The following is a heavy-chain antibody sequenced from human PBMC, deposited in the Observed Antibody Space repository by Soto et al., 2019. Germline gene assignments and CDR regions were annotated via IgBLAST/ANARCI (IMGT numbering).Heavy chain of an antibody. CDR1: GFTVSSNY. D-gene: IGHD6-13*01. J-gene: IGHJ6*02. CDR3: ARGIAAAGPVPLYYYYGMDV. V-gene: IGHV3-53*04. CDR2: IYSGGST. Sequence: PGGSLRLSCAASGFTVSSNYMIWVRQAPGKGLEWVSVIYSGGSTYYADSVKGRFTISRHNSKNTLYLQMNSLRAEDTAVYYCARGIAAAGPVPLYYYYGMDVWGQGTTVTVSS.